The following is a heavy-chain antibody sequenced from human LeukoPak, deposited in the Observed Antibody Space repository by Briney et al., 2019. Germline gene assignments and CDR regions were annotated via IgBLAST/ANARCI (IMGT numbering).Heavy chain of an antibody. CDR3: ARDSGSYYSFADAFDI. CDR2: ISSSSSTI. D-gene: IGHD1-26*01. V-gene: IGHV3-48*01. CDR1: GFTFSSYA. Sequence: GGSLRLSCAASGFTFSSYAMSWVRQAPGKGLEWVSYISSSSSTIYYADSVKGRFTISRDNAKNSLYLQMNSLRAEDTAVYYCARDSGSYYSFADAFDIWGQGTMVTVSS. J-gene: IGHJ3*02.